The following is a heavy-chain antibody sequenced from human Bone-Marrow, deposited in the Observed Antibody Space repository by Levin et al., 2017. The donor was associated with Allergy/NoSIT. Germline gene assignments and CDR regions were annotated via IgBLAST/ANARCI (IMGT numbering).Heavy chain of an antibody. Sequence: PGGSLRLSCAVSGFTFSDYGMHWVRQAPGKGLEWVSSITKDGSKKYYLDSVKGRSTLSRDSSKNTVSLQMNSLTADDTAVYFCARDHPKYLFDPWRQGTLVIVSS. V-gene: IGHV3-30*03. CDR3: ARDHPKYLFDP. CDR1: GFTFSDYG. J-gene: IGHJ5*02. CDR2: ITKDGSKK.